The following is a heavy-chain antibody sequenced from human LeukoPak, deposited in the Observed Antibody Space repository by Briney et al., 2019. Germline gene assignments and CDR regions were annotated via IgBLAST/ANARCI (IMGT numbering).Heavy chain of an antibody. J-gene: IGHJ4*02. CDR3: ASQGEYDSFDY. V-gene: IGHV3-21*01. D-gene: IGHD3-22*01. Sequence: GGSLRLSCAASGFTFSSYSMTWVRQAPGKGLEWVSFISSSSSYIYYADSVKGRFTISRDNAKNSLYLQMHSLRAEYTAVYYCASQGEYDSFDYWGQGTLVTVSP. CDR2: ISSSSSYI. CDR1: GFTFSSYS.